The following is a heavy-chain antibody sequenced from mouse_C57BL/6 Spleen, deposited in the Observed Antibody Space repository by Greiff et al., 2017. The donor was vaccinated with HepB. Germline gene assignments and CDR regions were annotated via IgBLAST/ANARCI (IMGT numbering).Heavy chain of an antibody. D-gene: IGHD1-1*01. V-gene: IGHV3-8*01. J-gene: IGHJ1*03. CDR2: ISYSGST. Sequence: VQLQQSGPGLAKPSQTLSLTCSVTGYSITSDYWNWIRKFPGNKLEYMGYISYSGSTYYNPSLKSRISITRDTSKNQYYLQLNSVTTEDTATYYCAHDYYGSSYWYFDVWGTGTTVTVSS. CDR3: AHDYYGSSYWYFDV. CDR1: GYSITSDY.